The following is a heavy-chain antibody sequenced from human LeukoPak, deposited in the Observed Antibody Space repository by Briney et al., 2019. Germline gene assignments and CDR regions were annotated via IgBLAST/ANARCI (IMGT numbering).Heavy chain of an antibody. CDR1: GGTFSSYA. CDR3: ARSLSHYYYMDV. V-gene: IGHV1-69*05. D-gene: IGHD3-10*01. CDR2: IIPIFGTA. Sequence: GSSVKVSCKASGGTFSSYAISWVRQAPGQGLEWMGGIIPIFGTANYAQKFQGRVTITTDESTSTVYMELSSLRSEDTAVYHCARSLSHYYYMDVWGKGTTVTVSS. J-gene: IGHJ6*03.